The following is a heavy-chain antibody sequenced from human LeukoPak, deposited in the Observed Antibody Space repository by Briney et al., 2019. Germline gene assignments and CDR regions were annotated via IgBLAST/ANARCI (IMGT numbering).Heavy chain of an antibody. Sequence: SETLSLTCVVSGGSLSTHHWSWIRQSPGKGLEWIGSIYYSGSTYYNPSLKSRVTISVDTSKNQFSLKLSSVTAADTAVYYCARDLVVAARNDIWGQGTMVTVSS. CDR3: ARDLVVAARNDI. J-gene: IGHJ3*02. CDR1: GGSLSTHH. D-gene: IGHD2-15*01. V-gene: IGHV4-59*11. CDR2: IYYSGST.